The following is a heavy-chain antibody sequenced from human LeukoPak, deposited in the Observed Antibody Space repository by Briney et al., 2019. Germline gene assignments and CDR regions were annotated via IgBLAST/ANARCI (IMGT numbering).Heavy chain of an antibody. D-gene: IGHD7-27*01. J-gene: IGHJ4*02. Sequence: TSETLSLTCAVSGGSISSSDWWSWVRQPPGKGLEWIGEIYHSGSTNYNPSLKSRVTISVDKSKNQSSLKLSSVTAADTAVYYCARRSPNNWGFDYWGQGTLVTVSS. V-gene: IGHV4-4*02. CDR1: GGSISSSDW. CDR2: IYHSGST. CDR3: ARRSPNNWGFDY.